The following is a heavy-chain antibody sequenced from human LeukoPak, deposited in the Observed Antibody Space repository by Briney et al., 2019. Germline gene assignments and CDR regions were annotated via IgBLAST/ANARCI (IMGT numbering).Heavy chain of an antibody. D-gene: IGHD4-11*01. CDR1: GFTFSSYA. CDR3: AKDEEAPTTNLPFDY. V-gene: IGHV3-30*04. Sequence: QTGGSLRLSCAASGFTFSSYAMHWVRQAPGKGLEWVAVISYDGSNKYYADSVKGRFTISRDNSKNTLYLQMNSLRAEDTAVYYCAKDEEAPTTNLPFDYWGQGTLVTVSS. J-gene: IGHJ4*02. CDR2: ISYDGSNK.